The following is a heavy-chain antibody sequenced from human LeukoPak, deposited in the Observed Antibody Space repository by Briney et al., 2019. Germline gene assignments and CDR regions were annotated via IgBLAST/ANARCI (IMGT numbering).Heavy chain of an antibody. CDR2: IYYSGST. V-gene: IGHV4-59*01. CDR1: GGSISSYY. Sequence: SETLSLTCTVSGGSISSYYWSWIRQPPGKGLEWIGYIYYSGSTNYNPSLKSQVTISVDTSKNQFSLKLSSVTAADTAVYYCARGSYYDYVWGSYRYNWFDPWGQGTLVTVSS. CDR3: ARGSYYDYVWGSYRYNWFDP. D-gene: IGHD3-16*02. J-gene: IGHJ5*02.